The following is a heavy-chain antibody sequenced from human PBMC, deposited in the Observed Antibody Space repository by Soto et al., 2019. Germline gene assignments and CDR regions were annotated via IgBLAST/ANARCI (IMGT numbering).Heavy chain of an antibody. CDR2: IYYSGST. D-gene: IGHD4-17*01. Sequence: QVQLQESGPGLVKPSQTLSLTCTVSGGSISSGGYSWSWIRQHPGKGLEWIGYIYYSGSTYYNPSPKSRVTISEDTSPNQFSLKLSSVTAADTAAYYCASSAVTAPSYYYGMDVWGQGTTVTVSS. V-gene: IGHV4-31*03. J-gene: IGHJ6*02. CDR1: GGSISSGGYS. CDR3: ASSAVTAPSYYYGMDV.